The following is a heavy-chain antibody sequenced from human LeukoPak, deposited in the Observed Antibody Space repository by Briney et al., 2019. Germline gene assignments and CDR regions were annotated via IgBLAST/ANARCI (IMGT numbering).Heavy chain of an antibody. Sequence: ASVKVSCKASGYTFTGYYMHWVRQAPGQGLEWMGWINPNSGGTNYAQKFQGWVTMTRDTSISTAYMELSRLRSDDTAVYYCARGSSWYLVYYFDYWGQGTLVTVSS. J-gene: IGHJ4*02. D-gene: IGHD6-13*01. CDR2: INPNSGGT. CDR3: ARGSSWYLVYYFDY. V-gene: IGHV1-2*04. CDR1: GYTFTGYY.